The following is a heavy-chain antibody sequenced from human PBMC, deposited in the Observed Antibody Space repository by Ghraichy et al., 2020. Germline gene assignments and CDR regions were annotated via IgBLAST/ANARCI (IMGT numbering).Heavy chain of an antibody. Sequence: SETLALTCTVSGGSISSSSYYWGWIRQPPGKGLEWIGSIYYSGSTYYNPSLKSRVTISVDTSKNQFSLKLSSVTAADTAVYYCARTTIYCTNGVCPYYMDVWGKGTTVTVSS. D-gene: IGHD2-8*01. CDR3: ARTTIYCTNGVCPYYMDV. J-gene: IGHJ6*03. CDR2: IYYSGST. CDR1: GGSISSSSYY. V-gene: IGHV4-39*01.